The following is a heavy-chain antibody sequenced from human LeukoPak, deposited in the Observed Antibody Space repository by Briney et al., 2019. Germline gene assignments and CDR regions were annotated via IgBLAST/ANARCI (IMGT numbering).Heavy chain of an antibody. CDR3: ARGQPRRTFDY. CDR2: IYTSGST. J-gene: IGHJ4*02. Sequence: SSETLSLTCTVSGGSISSSSYFWGWIRQPPGKGLEWIGRIYTSGSTNYNPSLKSRVTISVDTSKNQFSLKLSSVTAADTAVYYCARGQPRRTFDYWGQGTLVTVSS. V-gene: IGHV4-39*07. D-gene: IGHD1/OR15-1a*01. CDR1: GGSISSSSYF.